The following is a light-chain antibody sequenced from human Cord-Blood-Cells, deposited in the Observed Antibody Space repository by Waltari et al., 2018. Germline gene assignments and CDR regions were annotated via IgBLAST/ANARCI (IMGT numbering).Light chain of an antibody. CDR2: GKN. CDR1: SLRSYY. CDR3: NSRDSSGNHWV. V-gene: IGLV3-19*01. J-gene: IGLJ3*02. Sequence: SSELTQDPAVSVALGQTVRITCQGDSLRSYYASWDQQKPGQAPVLVICGKNNRTSGNPDRFSGSSSGKQASLTIAGAQAEDEADYYCNSRDSSGNHWVFGGGTKLTVL.